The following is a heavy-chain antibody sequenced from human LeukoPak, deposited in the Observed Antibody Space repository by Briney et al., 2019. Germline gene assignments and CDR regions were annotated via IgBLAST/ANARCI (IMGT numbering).Heavy chain of an antibody. D-gene: IGHD4-11*01. J-gene: IGHJ4*02. V-gene: IGHV3-7*01. CDR2: INPDGSNK. Sequence: GGSLRLSCAGSGFIFRDYCLNWVRQAPGKGLEWVANINPDGSNKNYVDSLKGRFTIFRDNAKNLLFLQMNSLRVEDTAVYYCAGPPQSGPFDYWGQGTLVTVSS. CDR3: AGPPQSGPFDY. CDR1: GFIFRDYC.